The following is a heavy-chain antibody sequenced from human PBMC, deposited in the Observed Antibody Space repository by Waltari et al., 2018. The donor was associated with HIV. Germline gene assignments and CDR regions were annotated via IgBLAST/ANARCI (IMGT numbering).Heavy chain of an antibody. CDR1: GFIFSDYW. J-gene: IGHJ3*02. Sequence: EVQMVESGGQLVQPGGSLRLYCAASGFIFSDYWMTWVRQAPGKVLGWVGNIKHDGGEEFYVDSVKGRFTTSRENAKRSLYLHMNSLRVEDTAVYYCARNIYCGCDCHYSAVDIWGQGTMVTVSS. D-gene: IGHD2-21*02. V-gene: IGHV3-7*01. CDR2: IKHDGGEE. CDR3: ARNIYCGCDCHYSAVDI.